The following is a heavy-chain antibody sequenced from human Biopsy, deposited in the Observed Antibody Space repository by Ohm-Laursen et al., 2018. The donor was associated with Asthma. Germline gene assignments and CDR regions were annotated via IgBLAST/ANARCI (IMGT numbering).Heavy chain of an antibody. Sequence: SLRLSCAATGFTFSGYTMNWVRQAPGKGLEWVSSITSSSSYIFYADSVKGRFTISRDNPRNSLYLQMSSLGAEDTATYYCAKDKVGAANSYQYGMDVWGQGTTVTVSS. CDR3: AKDKVGAANSYQYGMDV. CDR2: ITSSSSYI. D-gene: IGHD1-26*01. V-gene: IGHV3-21*04. J-gene: IGHJ6*02. CDR1: GFTFSGYT.